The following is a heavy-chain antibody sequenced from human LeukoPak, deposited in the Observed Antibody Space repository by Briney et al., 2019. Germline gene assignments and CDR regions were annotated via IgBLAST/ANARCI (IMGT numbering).Heavy chain of an antibody. CDR2: INHSGST. D-gene: IGHD3-22*01. CDR3: ARAKDYDSSGYYDNFDY. V-gene: IGHV4-34*01. CDR1: GGSFSGYY. J-gene: IGHJ4*02. Sequence: SGTLSLTCAVYGGSFSGYYWSWIRQPPGKGLEWIGEINHSGSTNYNPSLKSRVTISVDTSKNQFSLKLSSVTAADTAVYYCARAKDYDSSGYYDNFDYWGQGTLVTVSS.